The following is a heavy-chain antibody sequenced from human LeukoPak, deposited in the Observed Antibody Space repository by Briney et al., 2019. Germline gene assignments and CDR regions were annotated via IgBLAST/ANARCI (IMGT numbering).Heavy chain of an antibody. CDR3: ARGSLYTTMARGSNYYYYMDV. Sequence: PSETLSLTCTVSGGSISSYYWSWIRQPPGKGLEWIGDIYYSGSTNYNPALKRRVTISVGTYKNQFSLMLSYVTAADEAVYYCARGSLYTTMARGSNYYYYMDVWGKGTTVTVSS. CDR2: IYYSGST. V-gene: IGHV4-59*01. J-gene: IGHJ6*03. D-gene: IGHD5-18*01. CDR1: GGSISSYY.